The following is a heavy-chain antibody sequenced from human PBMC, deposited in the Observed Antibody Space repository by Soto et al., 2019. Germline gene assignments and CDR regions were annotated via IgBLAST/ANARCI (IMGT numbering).Heavy chain of an antibody. CDR2: ISGSGLTI. Sequence: GPMILSCGASGFICSYYGINWVSQAPGKGLEWVSYISGSGLTIYCADSVKGRFTISRDSAKNSLYLQMNSLGVEDTAVYYCARGPYRNTYNWFDSWGQGTLVTVSS. V-gene: IGHV3-48*03. J-gene: IGHJ5*02. CDR1: GFICSYYG. CDR3: ARGPYRNTYNWFDS. D-gene: IGHD5-12*01.